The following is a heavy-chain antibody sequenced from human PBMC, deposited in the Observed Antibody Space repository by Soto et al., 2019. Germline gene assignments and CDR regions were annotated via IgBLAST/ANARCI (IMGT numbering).Heavy chain of an antibody. Sequence: QVQLQESGPGLVKPSQTLSLTCTVSGGSISSGGYYWSWIRQHPGKGLEWIGYIYYSGSTYYNPSLKSRVTISVDTSKNQFSLKLSSVTAADTAVYYCARDIAPRGMYYYGSGSYRPLYGMDVWGQGTTVTVSS. CDR3: ARDIAPRGMYYYGSGSYRPLYGMDV. V-gene: IGHV4-31*03. D-gene: IGHD3-10*01. J-gene: IGHJ6*02. CDR1: GGSISSGGYY. CDR2: IYYSGST.